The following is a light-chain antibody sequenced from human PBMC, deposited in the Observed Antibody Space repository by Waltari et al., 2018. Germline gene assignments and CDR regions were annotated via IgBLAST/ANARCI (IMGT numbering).Light chain of an antibody. Sequence: QSALTQPASASGSPGQSIPISCTGTSRDIGAYNFFSWYQKHPGKAPKVMIYDVNNRPSGVSSRFSGSKSGNTASLTISGLQAEDEADYYCSSYTTGSTRYVFGSGTKVTVL. CDR3: SSYTTGSTRYV. V-gene: IGLV2-14*03. J-gene: IGLJ1*01. CDR1: SRDIGAYNF. CDR2: DVN.